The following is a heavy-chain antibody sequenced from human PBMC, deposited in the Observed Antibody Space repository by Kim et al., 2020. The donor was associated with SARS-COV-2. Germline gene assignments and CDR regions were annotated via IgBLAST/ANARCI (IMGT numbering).Heavy chain of an antibody. D-gene: IGHD1-26*01. CDR3: AREGGGMDV. Sequence: GGSLRLSCAASGFTFSSYDMHWVRQATGKGLEWVSGIGTAGDTYYVGSVKGRFTISRENAKNSLYLQMNSLRAGDTAVYYWAREGGGMDVWGQGTTVTVSS. V-gene: IGHV3-13*04. J-gene: IGHJ6*02. CDR2: IGTAGDT. CDR1: GFTFSSYD.